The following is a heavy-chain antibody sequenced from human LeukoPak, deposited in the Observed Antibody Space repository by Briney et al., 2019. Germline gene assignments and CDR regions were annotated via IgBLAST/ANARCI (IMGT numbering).Heavy chain of an antibody. V-gene: IGHV3-74*01. D-gene: IGHD5-18*01. J-gene: IGHJ4*02. CDR1: GVTFSSYW. CDR3: ARVVDTHLDY. Sequence: GGSLRLSCAASGVTFSSYWMHWVRQAPGKGLVWVSRIKSDGSTTTYADSVKGRFTTSRDNAKNTLYLQMNSLRAEDTAVYYCARVVDTHLDYWGQGTLVTVSS. CDR2: IKSDGSTT.